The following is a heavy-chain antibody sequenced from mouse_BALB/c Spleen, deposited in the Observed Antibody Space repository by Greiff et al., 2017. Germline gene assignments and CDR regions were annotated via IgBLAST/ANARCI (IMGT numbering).Heavy chain of an antibody. J-gene: IGHJ4*01. D-gene: IGHD2-1*01. Sequence: VKLQQSGPGLVAPSQSLSITCTVSGFSLTGYGVNWVRQPPGKGLEWLGMIWGDGSTDYNSALKSRLSISKDNSKSQVFLKMNSLQTDDTARYYCARGPPLYYNAMDYWGQGTSVTVSS. V-gene: IGHV2-6-7*01. CDR3: ARGPPLYYNAMDY. CDR1: GFSLTGYG. CDR2: IWGDGST.